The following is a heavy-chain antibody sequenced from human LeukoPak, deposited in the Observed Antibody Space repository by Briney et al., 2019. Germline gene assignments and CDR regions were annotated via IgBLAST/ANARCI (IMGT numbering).Heavy chain of an antibody. CDR3: ARDGSYGSTDY. Sequence: GGSLRLSCAASGFTFSSYGMHWVRQAPGQGLEWMGWINPNSGGTNYAQKFQGRVTMTRDTSISTAYMELSRLRSDDTAVYYCARDGSYGSTDYWGQGTLVTVSS. J-gene: IGHJ4*02. V-gene: IGHV1-2*02. CDR2: INPNSGGT. CDR1: GFTFSSYG. D-gene: IGHD5-18*01.